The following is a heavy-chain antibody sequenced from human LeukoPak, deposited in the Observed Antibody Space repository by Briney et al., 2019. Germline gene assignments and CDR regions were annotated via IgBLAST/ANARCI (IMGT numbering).Heavy chain of an antibody. Sequence: ASVNVSCKASATTFTGYFLHWVRQAPGQGLEWMGWINPKSGGTKYAQKFQGRVTMTRDMSIRTAYMELSRLTSDDTAVYYCASPVGTTPEGLGLWGQGTLVTVSS. D-gene: IGHD2-15*01. CDR3: ASPVGTTPEGLGL. V-gene: IGHV1-2*02. J-gene: IGHJ4*01. CDR2: INPKSGGT. CDR1: ATTFTGYF.